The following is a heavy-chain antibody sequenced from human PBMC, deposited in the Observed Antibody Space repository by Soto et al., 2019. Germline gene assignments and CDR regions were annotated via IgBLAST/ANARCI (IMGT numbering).Heavy chain of an antibody. CDR1: GLTFSSYS. Sequence: EVQLVESGGGLVKPGGSLRLSCAASGLTFSSYSMNWVRQAPGKGLEWVSSISSSSSYIYYADPVKGRFTISRDNAKNSLYLQMNSLRAEDTAVYYCARSSSSAAGYWGQGTLVTVSS. J-gene: IGHJ4*02. CDR3: ARSSSSAAGY. D-gene: IGHD6-6*01. CDR2: ISSSSSYI. V-gene: IGHV3-21*01.